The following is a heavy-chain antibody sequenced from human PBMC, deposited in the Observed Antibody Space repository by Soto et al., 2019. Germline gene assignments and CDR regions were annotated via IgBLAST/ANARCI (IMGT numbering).Heavy chain of an antibody. CDR3: ARVTPPPGDDSSGRPGY. CDR2: IWYDGSNK. CDR1: GFTFNSYG. V-gene: IGHV3-33*01. J-gene: IGHJ4*02. Sequence: GGSLRLSCAASGFTFNSYGMHWVRQAPGKGLAWVALIWYDGSNKYYADSVKGRFTISRDNSNNTLYLQMNSLRAEDTAVYFCARVTPPPGDDSSGRPGYWGQGTLVTVSS. D-gene: IGHD6-19*01.